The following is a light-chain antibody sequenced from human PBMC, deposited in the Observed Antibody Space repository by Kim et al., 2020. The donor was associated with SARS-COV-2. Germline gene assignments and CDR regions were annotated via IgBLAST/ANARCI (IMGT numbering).Light chain of an antibody. CDR1: SSDFGGYDY. J-gene: IGLJ7*01. Sequence: QSALTQPASVSGSPGQWITISCTGTSSDFGGYDYVSWYQQHPGTAPKLMIFDVRNRPSGISDRFSGSKSGNTASLTISGLQAEEEAEYYCCSYTSIRACVFGAGTQLTVL. CDR3: CSYTSIRACV. CDR2: DVR. V-gene: IGLV2-14*03.